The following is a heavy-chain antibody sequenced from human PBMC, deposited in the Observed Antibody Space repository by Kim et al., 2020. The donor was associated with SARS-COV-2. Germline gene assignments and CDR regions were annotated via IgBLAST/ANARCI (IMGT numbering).Heavy chain of an antibody. Sequence: GGSLRLSCAASGFTFSSYWMSWVRQAPGKGLEWVANIKQDGSDKYYVDSVKGRFTISRDNAKNSLYLQMNSLRAEDTAVYYCAREWGRGDDYSNPITWDYWGQGTLVTVSS. CDR3: AREWGRGDDYSNPITWDY. J-gene: IGHJ4*02. D-gene: IGHD4-4*01. CDR2: IKQDGSDK. CDR1: GFTFSSYW. V-gene: IGHV3-7*03.